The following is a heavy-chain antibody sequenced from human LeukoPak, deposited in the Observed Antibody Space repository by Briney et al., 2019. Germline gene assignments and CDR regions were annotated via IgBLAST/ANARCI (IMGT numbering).Heavy chain of an antibody. V-gene: IGHV1-69*05. CDR2: IIPIFGTA. CDR1: GGTFSSYA. D-gene: IGHD6-13*01. Sequence: GASVKVSCKASGGTFSSYAISWVRQAPGQGLEWMGGIIPIFGTANYAQKFQGRVTITTDESTSTAYMELSSLRSEDTAVYYCARAGYPGMAAAVNYWGQGTLVTVSS. J-gene: IGHJ4*02. CDR3: ARAGYPGMAAAVNY.